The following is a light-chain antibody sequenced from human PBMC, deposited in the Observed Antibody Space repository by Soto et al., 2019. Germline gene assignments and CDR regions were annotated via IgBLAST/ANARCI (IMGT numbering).Light chain of an antibody. V-gene: IGKV3-20*01. J-gene: IGKJ1*01. CDR2: GAS. Sequence: EIVLTQSPVPLSLSPGERATLSCRASQSVSSSYLAWYQQKPGQAPRLLIYGASSRATGIPDRFSGSGSGTDFTLTISRLEPEDFAVYYCQQYGSSRTFGQGTKVDIK. CDR3: QQYGSSRT. CDR1: QSVSSSY.